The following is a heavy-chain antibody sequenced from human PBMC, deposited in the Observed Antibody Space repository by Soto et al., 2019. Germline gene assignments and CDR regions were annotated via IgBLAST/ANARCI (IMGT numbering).Heavy chain of an antibody. CDR1: GGSVSSGSYY. CDR2: IYYSGRT. CDR3: ARGPRPRITMVRGLEDWFDP. V-gene: IGHV4-61*01. Sequence: QVQLQESGPGLVKPSETLSLTCTVSGGSVSSGSYYWSWIRQPPGKGLEWIGYIYYSGRTNYNPSLKSRVTISVDTSKNQFSLKLISVTAADTAVYYCARGPRPRITMVRGLEDWFDPWGQGTLVTVSS. J-gene: IGHJ5*02. D-gene: IGHD3-10*01.